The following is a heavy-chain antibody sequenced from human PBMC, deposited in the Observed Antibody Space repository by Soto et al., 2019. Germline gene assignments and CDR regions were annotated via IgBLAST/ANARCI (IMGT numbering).Heavy chain of an antibody. CDR3: SRDKGYCSSTSCYYDYYMDV. J-gene: IGHJ6*03. V-gene: IGHV3-48*01. CDR1: GFTFSSYA. CDR2: ISSSIDNI. D-gene: IGHD2-2*01. Sequence: GGSLRLSCAASGFTFSSYAMSWVRQAPGKGLEWVSDISSSIDNIYYAVSVRGRFTISRDNAKNSLFLKMNSLRAEDTAVYYCSRDKGYCSSTSCYYDYYMDVWGKGTTVTVSS.